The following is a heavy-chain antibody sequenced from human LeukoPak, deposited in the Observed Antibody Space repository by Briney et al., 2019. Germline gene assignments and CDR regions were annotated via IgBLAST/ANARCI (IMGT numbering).Heavy chain of an antibody. D-gene: IGHD5-12*01. CDR1: GGSISSSSYY. CDR2: IYYSGST. J-gene: IGHJ4*02. Sequence: PSETLSFTCTVSGGSISSSSYYWGWIRQPPGKGLEWIGSIYYSGSTYYNPSLKSRVTISVDTSKNQFSLKLNSVTAADTAVYYCARHVRSGYDLENFDFWGQGTLVTVSS. V-gene: IGHV4-39*01. CDR3: ARHVRSGYDLENFDF.